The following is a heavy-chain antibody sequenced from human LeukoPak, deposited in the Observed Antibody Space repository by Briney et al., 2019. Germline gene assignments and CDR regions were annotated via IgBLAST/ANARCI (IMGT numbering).Heavy chain of an antibody. Sequence: GASVKVSCKASGYTFTTYALHWVRQAPGQRLEWMGWINAGNGDTKYSQKFQGRVTMTRNTSISTAYMELSNLRSEDTAVYYCARGRGRRFLGFDPWGQGTLVTVSS. D-gene: IGHD2/OR15-2a*01. CDR1: GYTFTTYA. J-gene: IGHJ5*02. V-gene: IGHV1-3*01. CDR2: INAGNGDT. CDR3: ARGRGRRFLGFDP.